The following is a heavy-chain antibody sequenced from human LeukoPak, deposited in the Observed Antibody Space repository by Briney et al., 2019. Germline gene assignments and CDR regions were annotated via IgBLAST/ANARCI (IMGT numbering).Heavy chain of an antibody. Sequence: PGGSLRLSCAASGFTFSSYWMSWVRQAPGKGLEWVANIKQDGSEKYYVDSVKGRFTISRDNAKNSLYLQMNSLRAEDTAVYYCARGGDTYYDFWSGYFYWGQGTLVTVSS. CDR3: ARGGDTYYDFWSGYFY. CDR2: IKQDGSEK. J-gene: IGHJ4*02. CDR1: GFTFSSYW. D-gene: IGHD3-3*01. V-gene: IGHV3-7*01.